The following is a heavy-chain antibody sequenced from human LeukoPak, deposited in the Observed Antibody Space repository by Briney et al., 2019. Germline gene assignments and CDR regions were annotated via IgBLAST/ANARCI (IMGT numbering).Heavy chain of an antibody. D-gene: IGHD1-14*01. J-gene: IGHJ6*03. CDR1: GLTSHDYA. CDR2: IVGDSSKT. V-gene: IGHV3-23*01. Sequence: PGGSLRLSCAISGLTSHDYAMRWVRQAPGKGLEWVSNIVGDSSKTYYADSVRGRFTISRDNSNYVLFLHMNSLRAEDTAIYYCAKQPYNSYYLDVWGKGTTVTISS. CDR3: AKQPYNSYYLDV.